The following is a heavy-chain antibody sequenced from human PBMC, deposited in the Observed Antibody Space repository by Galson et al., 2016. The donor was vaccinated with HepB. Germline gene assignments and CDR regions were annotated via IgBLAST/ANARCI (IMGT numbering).Heavy chain of an antibody. Sequence: CAISGDSVSSNIAAWNWIRQSPSRGLEWLGRTFSRSKWYNDYAISVRSRITINPDTSKNQYSLQLNSVTPGDMAVYYCARDPARVGFQTGAFDIWGQGTMVTVSS. J-gene: IGHJ3*02. V-gene: IGHV6-1*01. D-gene: IGHD1-26*01. CDR3: ARDPARVGFQTGAFDI. CDR1: GDSVSSNIAA. CDR2: TFSRSKWYN.